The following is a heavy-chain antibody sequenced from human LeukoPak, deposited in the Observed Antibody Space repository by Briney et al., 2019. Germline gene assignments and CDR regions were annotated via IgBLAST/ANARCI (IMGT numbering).Heavy chain of an antibody. CDR1: GFTFSSYA. J-gene: IGHJ4*02. Sequence: GGSLRLSCAASGFTFSSYAMSWVRQAPGKGLEWVSAISGSGGSTYYADSVKGRFTISRDNSKNTLYLQMNSLRAEDTAVYYCAKGYCSSTSCYPNYWGQETLVTVSS. D-gene: IGHD2-2*01. CDR3: AKGYCSSTSCYPNY. CDR2: ISGSGGST. V-gene: IGHV3-23*01.